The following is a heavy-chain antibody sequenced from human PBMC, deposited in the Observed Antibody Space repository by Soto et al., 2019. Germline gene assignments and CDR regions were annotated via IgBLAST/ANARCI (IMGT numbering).Heavy chain of an antibody. CDR3: ATASSY. CDR1: GGPFSGYF. J-gene: IGHJ4*02. CDR2: INHSGTT. Sequence: QVQVQQRGAGLLKPSETLSLTCAVYGGPFSGYFWSWVRQPPGKGLEWIDEINHSGTTNYNPSLKSRVTISVDTSKNQFSLNLTSVTAADTAVYYCATASSYWGQGTLVTVSS. V-gene: IGHV4-34*01. D-gene: IGHD6-6*01.